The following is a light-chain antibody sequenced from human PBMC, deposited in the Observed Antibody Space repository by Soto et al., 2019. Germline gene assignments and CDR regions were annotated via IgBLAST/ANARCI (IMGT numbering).Light chain of an antibody. J-gene: IGLJ1*01. V-gene: IGLV2-14*03. CDR2: AVS. Sequence: QSALTQPASVSGSPGQSITISCSGTSSDIGSYNHVAWYQQFPGKSPKLMIYAVSDRPPGVPDRFSGSKSGITASLTISGLQTEDEADYYCSSYTARGTRVFGTGTKVTVL. CDR3: SSYTARGTRV. CDR1: SSDIGSYNH.